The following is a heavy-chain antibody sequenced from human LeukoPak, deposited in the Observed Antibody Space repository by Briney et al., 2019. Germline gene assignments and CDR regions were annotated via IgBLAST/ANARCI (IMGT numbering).Heavy chain of an antibody. CDR2: IYSGGST. Sequence: GGSLRLSCAASGFTVSSNYMSWVRQAPGKGLEWVSVIYSGGSTYYADSVKGRFTISRDNAKNSLYLQMNSLRAEDTAVYYCARTNCSSTSCYIRSYYFDYWGQGTLVTVSS. CDR3: ARTNCSSTSCYIRSYYFDY. D-gene: IGHD2-2*02. J-gene: IGHJ4*02. V-gene: IGHV3-66*01. CDR1: GFTVSSNY.